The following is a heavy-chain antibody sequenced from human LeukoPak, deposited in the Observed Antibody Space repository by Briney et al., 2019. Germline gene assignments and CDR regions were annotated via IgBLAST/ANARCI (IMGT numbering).Heavy chain of an antibody. CDR2: INPNSGGT. J-gene: IGHJ4*02. CDR1: GYTFTGYY. Sequence: GASVKVSCKASGYTFTGYYMHWVRQAPGQGLEWMGWINPNSGGTNYAQKFRGRVTMTRDTSISTAYMELSRLRSDDTAVYYCVRPGTTGTTVFDYWGQGTLVTVSS. CDR3: VRPGTTGTTVFDY. V-gene: IGHV1-2*02. D-gene: IGHD1-1*01.